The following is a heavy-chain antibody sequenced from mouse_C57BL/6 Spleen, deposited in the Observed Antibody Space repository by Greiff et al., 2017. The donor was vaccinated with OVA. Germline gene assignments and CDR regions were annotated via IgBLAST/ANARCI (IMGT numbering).Heavy chain of an antibody. V-gene: IGHV3-6*01. D-gene: IGHD1-1*01. Sequence: EVHLVESGPGLVKPSQSLSLTCSVTGYSITSGYYWNWIRQFPGNKLEWMGYISYDGSNNYNPSLKNRISITRDTSKNQFFLKLNSVTTEDTATYYCARDWNYGSSPYFDYWGQGTTLTVSS. CDR1: GYSITSGYY. J-gene: IGHJ2*01. CDR3: ARDWNYGSSPYFDY. CDR2: ISYDGSN.